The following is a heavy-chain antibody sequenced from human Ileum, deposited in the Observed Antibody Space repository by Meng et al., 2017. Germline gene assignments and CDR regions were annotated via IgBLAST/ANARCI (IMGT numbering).Heavy chain of an antibody. J-gene: IGHJ4*02. D-gene: IGHD3-16*01. V-gene: IGHV6-1*01. CDR2: TYYRSKWYN. CDR1: GDSVSSNSAA. CDR3: ARDGGAAPDYFDY. Sequence: QVQLQQSGPGLVMSSQTLSLSCAISGDSVSSNSAAWNWIRQSPSRGLEWLGRTYYRSKWYNNYAVSVRSRISINPDTSKNQFSLQLNSVTPEDTAVYYCARDGGAAPDYFDYWGQGTLVTVSS.